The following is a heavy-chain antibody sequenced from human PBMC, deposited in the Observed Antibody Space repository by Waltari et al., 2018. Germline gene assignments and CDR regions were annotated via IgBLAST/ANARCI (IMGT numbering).Heavy chain of an antibody. Sequence: EVQLVESGGGLVQPGGSLRLSCAASGFTFSRYWMSWVRQAPGKGLEWVANIKQDGSEKYYVDSVKGRFTISRDNAKNSLYLQMNSLRAEDTAVYYCAREDFSGGSCYSGAQDWGQGTLVTVSS. D-gene: IGHD2-15*01. J-gene: IGHJ4*02. CDR2: IKQDGSEK. CDR3: AREDFSGGSCYSGAQD. V-gene: IGHV3-7*01. CDR1: GFTFSRYW.